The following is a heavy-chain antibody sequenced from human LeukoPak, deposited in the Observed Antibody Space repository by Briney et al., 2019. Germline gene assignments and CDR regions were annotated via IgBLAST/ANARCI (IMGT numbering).Heavy chain of an antibody. J-gene: IGHJ6*03. CDR1: GESFSGYY. V-gene: IGHV4-34*01. D-gene: IGHD2-2*01. CDR3: AGGYCSSTRCCPPALDYYPYYVDV. CDR2: INHSGST. Sequence: SETLSLTCVVYGESFSGYYWGWIRQPPGKGLEWIGEINHSGSTHYNPSLKSRVTISVDTSKNQFSLKLSSVTAADTAVYYCAGGYCSSTRCCPPALDYYPYYVDVWGKGTTVTVSS.